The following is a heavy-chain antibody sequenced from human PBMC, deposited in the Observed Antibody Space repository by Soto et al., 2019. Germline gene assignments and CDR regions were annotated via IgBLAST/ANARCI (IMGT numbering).Heavy chain of an antibody. CDR1: GYTFTGYY. Sequence: QVQLVQSGAEVKKPGASVKVSCKASGYTFTGYYIHCVRQAPGQGLEWMGWINPDYGGANYGEKDQGRGTITIDTSNTTAYMELSRLRSDDTAVYYCPRDVGGTSSYLGYWGQGTLVTVSS. V-gene: IGHV1-2*02. CDR3: PRDVGGTSSYLGY. J-gene: IGHJ4*02. D-gene: IGHD3-16*01. CDR2: INPDYGGA.